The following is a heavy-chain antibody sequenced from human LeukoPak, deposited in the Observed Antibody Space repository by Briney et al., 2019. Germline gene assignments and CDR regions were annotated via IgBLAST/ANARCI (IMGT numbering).Heavy chain of an antibody. CDR1: GGSFSGYY. Sequence: KPSETLSLTCAVYGGSFSGYYWSWIRQPPGKGLEWIGEINHSGSTNYNPSLKSRVTISVDTSKNQFSLKLSSVTAADTAVYYCARGSTRLGYCSSTSCLDFDYWGQGTLVTVSS. D-gene: IGHD2-2*01. V-gene: IGHV4-34*01. CDR2: INHSGST. J-gene: IGHJ4*02. CDR3: ARGSTRLGYCSSTSCLDFDY.